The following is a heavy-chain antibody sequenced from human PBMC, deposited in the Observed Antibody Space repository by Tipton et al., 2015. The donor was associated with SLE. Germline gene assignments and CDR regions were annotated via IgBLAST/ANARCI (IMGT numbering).Heavy chain of an antibody. Sequence: SLRLSCAASGFTFSSYAMSWVRQAPGKGLEWVSAISGSGGSTYYADSVKGRFTISRDNSKNTLCLQMNSLRAEDTAVYYCAKDWAAPGAFDIWGQGTMVTVSS. D-gene: IGHD2-15*01. J-gene: IGHJ3*02. CDR3: AKDWAAPGAFDI. V-gene: IGHV3-23*01. CDR1: GFTFSSYA. CDR2: ISGSGGST.